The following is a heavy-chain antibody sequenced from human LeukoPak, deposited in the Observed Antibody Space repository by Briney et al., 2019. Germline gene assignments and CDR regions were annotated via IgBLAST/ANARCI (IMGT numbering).Heavy chain of an antibody. J-gene: IGHJ6*02. V-gene: IGHV3-7*03. Sequence: GGSLRLSCAASGFTFSSYRMSWVRQAPGKGLEWVANIKQDGSEKYYVDSVKGRFTISRDNAKNSLYLQMNSLRAEDTAVYYCAREDGYNYYYYGMDVWGQGTTVTVSS. CDR3: AREDGYNYYYYGMDV. D-gene: IGHD5-24*01. CDR2: IKQDGSEK. CDR1: GFTFSSYR.